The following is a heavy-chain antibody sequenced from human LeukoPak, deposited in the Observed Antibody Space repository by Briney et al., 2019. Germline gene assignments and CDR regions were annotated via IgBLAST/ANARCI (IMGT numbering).Heavy chain of an antibody. Sequence: ASVKVSCKASGYTFTNYGINWVRQAPGQGLEWMGWISPYNGNTNYAQKLQGRVAVTTDTSTSTAYMELRSLRSDDTAVYYCARVLEAARNIIAFDFWGQGTMVTVSS. CDR2: ISPYNGNT. J-gene: IGHJ3*01. V-gene: IGHV1-18*01. CDR3: ARVLEAARNIIAFDF. D-gene: IGHD6-6*01. CDR1: GYTFTNYG.